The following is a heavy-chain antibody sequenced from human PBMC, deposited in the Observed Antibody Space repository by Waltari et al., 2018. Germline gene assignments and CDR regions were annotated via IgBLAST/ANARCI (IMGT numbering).Heavy chain of an antibody. J-gene: IGHJ6*02. D-gene: IGHD2-21*02. CDR2: ISHSGST. CDR3: ARGPVVVTAYYGMDV. CDR1: GGSFSGYS. Sequence: QVQLQQWGAGLLKPSETLSLTCAVYGGSFSGYSCSWIRHPPGKGLEWIGEISHSGSTNYNPSLKSRVTISVDTSKNQFSLKLSSVTAADTAVYYCARGPVVVTAYYGMDVWGQGTTVTVSS. V-gene: IGHV4-34*01.